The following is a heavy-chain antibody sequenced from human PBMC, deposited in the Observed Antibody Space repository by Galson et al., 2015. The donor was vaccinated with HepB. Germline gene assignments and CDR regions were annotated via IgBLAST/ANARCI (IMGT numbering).Heavy chain of an antibody. D-gene: IGHD2-2*01. CDR1: GGSFSGYY. CDR3: ARDLYCSSTSCSPRYGMDV. V-gene: IGHV4-34*09. CDR2: IYYSGST. Sequence: TLSLTCAVYGGSFSGYYWSWIRQPPGKGLEWIGYIYYSGSTYYNPSLKSRVTISVDTSKNQFSLKLSSVTAADTAVYYCARDLYCSSTSCSPRYGMDVWGQGTTVTVSS. J-gene: IGHJ6*02.